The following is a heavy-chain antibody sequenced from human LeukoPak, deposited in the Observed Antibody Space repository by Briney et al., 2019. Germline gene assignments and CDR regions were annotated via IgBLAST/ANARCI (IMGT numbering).Heavy chain of an antibody. J-gene: IGHJ4*02. V-gene: IGHV3-23*01. Sequence: GGSLRLSCAASGFTFSSYAMSWVRQAPGKGLEWVSAISGSGGSTYYADSVKGRFTISRDNSKNTLYLQMNSLRAEDTAAYYCAKWAGYYDFWSGYYYWGQGTLVTVSS. CDR1: GFTFSSYA. D-gene: IGHD3-3*01. CDR3: AKWAGYYDFWSGYYY. CDR2: ISGSGGST.